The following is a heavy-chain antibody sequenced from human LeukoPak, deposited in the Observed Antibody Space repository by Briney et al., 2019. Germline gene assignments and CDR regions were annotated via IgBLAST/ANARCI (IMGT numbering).Heavy chain of an antibody. V-gene: IGHV4-61*02. CDR1: GGSITNLNFY. Sequence: PSETLSLTCTVSGGSITNLNFYWTWIRQPAGKRLEWIGRIYTSGGTNYNPSLKSRVTISVDTSKNQFSLKLSSVTAADTAVYYCARVSYYYDSSGYYPAYYFDYWGQGTLVTVSS. J-gene: IGHJ4*02. D-gene: IGHD3-22*01. CDR2: IYTSGGT. CDR3: ARVSYYYDSSGYYPAYYFDY.